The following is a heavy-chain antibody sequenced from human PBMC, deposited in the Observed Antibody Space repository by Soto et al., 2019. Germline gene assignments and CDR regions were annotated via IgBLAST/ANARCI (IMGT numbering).Heavy chain of an antibody. CDR3: VRQAGLAH. CDR2: INKDGSQK. V-gene: IGHV3-7*03. J-gene: IGHJ4*02. Sequence: PGGSLRLSCAASGFTLSNYWMTWVRQGPGKGLEWEANINKDGSQKNYVDSVKGRFTIARDISQTSVSLQINSLRVEDTAVYSSVRQAGLAHWGQGALVTVSS. D-gene: IGHD3-10*01. CDR1: GFTLSNYW.